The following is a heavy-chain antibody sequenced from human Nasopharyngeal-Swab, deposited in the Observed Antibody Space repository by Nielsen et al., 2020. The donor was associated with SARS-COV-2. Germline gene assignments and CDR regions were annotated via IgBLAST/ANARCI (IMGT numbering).Heavy chain of an antibody. D-gene: IGHD1-14*01. Sequence: SETLSLTCAVYGGSFSGYYWSWIRQPPGKGLEWIGEINHSGSTNYNPSLKSRVTISVDTSKNQFSLKLSSVTAADTAVYYCARGPRRALPYYYYYYMDVWGKGITVTVSS. CDR1: GGSFSGYY. V-gene: IGHV4-34*01. CDR2: INHSGST. CDR3: ARGPRRALPYYYYYYMDV. J-gene: IGHJ6*03.